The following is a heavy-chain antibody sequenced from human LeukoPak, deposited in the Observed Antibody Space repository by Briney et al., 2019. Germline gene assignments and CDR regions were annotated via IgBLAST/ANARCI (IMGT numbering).Heavy chain of an antibody. V-gene: IGHV4-59*01. J-gene: IGHJ3*02. CDR2: IYYSGST. Sequence: SETLSLTCTVSGGSISSYYWSWIRQPPGKGLEWIGYIYYSGSTNYNPSLKSRVTISVDTSKNQFPLKLSSVTAADTAVYYCARVLVCSGGSCYSGFVGAFDIWGQGTMVTVSS. D-gene: IGHD2-15*01. CDR3: ARVLVCSGGSCYSGFVGAFDI. CDR1: GGSISSYY.